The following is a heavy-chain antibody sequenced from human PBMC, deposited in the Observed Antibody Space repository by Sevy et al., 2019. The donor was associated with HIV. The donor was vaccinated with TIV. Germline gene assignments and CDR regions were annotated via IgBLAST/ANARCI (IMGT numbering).Heavy chain of an antibody. D-gene: IGHD3-16*01. V-gene: IGHV3-9*01. CDR2: INWFGTII. CDR3: AKDLAQGGTLNFYYYGMDF. Sequence: GGSLRLSCIASGFNFNDYAMRWVRQVPGKGLEWVSGINWFGTIIGYGDSVKGRFTISRDNARKSVYLEMNSLSPEDTALYYCAKDLAQGGTLNFYYYGMDFWGQGTTVTVSS. CDR1: GFNFNDYA. J-gene: IGHJ6*02.